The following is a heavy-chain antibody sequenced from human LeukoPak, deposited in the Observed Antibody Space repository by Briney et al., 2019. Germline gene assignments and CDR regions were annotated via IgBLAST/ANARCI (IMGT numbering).Heavy chain of an antibody. J-gene: IGHJ4*02. CDR3: ARVRVSSGSHPWYFDY. D-gene: IGHD3-22*01. Sequence: PSETLSLTCTVSRGSISSYYWSWIRQPPGQGLEWICYIYYSGSTDYNPSLKSLVNISFDTSKSQFSLKLSSVTAADTAVYFCARVRVSSGSHPWYFDYWGQGTLVTVSS. CDR2: IYYSGST. V-gene: IGHV4-59*01. CDR1: RGSISSYY.